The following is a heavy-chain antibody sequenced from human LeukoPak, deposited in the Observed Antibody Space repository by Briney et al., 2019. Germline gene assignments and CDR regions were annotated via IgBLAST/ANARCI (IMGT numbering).Heavy chain of an antibody. Sequence: GGSLRLSCAASGFTVSINYMSWVRQAPGKGLEWVSVFYSGGSTYYADSVKGRFTISRDNSKNTLYLQMNSLRAEDTAVYYCARDRPSYSSGWKNAFDIWGQGTMVTVSS. V-gene: IGHV3-53*01. CDR3: ARDRPSYSSGWKNAFDI. CDR2: FYSGGST. CDR1: GFTVSINY. D-gene: IGHD6-19*01. J-gene: IGHJ3*02.